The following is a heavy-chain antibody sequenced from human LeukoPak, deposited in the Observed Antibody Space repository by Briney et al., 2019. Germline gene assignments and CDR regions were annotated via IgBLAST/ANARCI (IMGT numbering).Heavy chain of an antibody. V-gene: IGHV1-2*02. CDR3: ARGKGVVPAAADAFDI. CDR2: INPNTGGT. J-gene: IGHJ3*02. Sequence: ASVKVSCKASGYSFTGYYMHWVRQAPGQGLEWMGWINPNTGGTNYAQMFQGRVTMTRDTSISTAYMELSRLRSDDTAVYYCARGKGVVPAAADAFDIWGQGTMVTVSP. D-gene: IGHD2-2*01. CDR1: GYSFTGYY.